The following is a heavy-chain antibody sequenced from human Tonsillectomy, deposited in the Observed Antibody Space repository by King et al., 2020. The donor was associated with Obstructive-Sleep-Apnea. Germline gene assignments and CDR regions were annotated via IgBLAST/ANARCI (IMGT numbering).Heavy chain of an antibody. Sequence: VQLVESGGGLVQPGRSLRLSCAASGFTFDDYAMHWVRQAPGKGLEWVSGISWNSGSIGYADSVKGRFTIPRDNAKNSLYLQMNSLRAEDTALYYCAKGNRDSSGYYNYFDYWGQGTLVTVSS. J-gene: IGHJ4*02. V-gene: IGHV3-9*01. CDR3: AKGNRDSSGYYNYFDY. CDR1: GFTFDDYA. D-gene: IGHD3-22*01. CDR2: ISWNSGSI.